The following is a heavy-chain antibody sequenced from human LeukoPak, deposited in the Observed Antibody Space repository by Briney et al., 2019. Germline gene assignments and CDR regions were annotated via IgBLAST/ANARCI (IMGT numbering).Heavy chain of an antibody. J-gene: IGHJ4*02. CDR2: ISAYNGNT. D-gene: IGHD6-19*01. CDR3: ARVRIAVAGTDYFDY. CDR1: GYTFTSYG. V-gene: IGHV1-18*01. Sequence: ASVKVSCKASGYTFTSYGISWVRQAPGQGLEWMGWISAYNGNTNYAQKLRGRVTMTTDTSTSTAYMELRSLRSDDTAVYYCARVRIAVAGTDYFDYWGQGTLVTVSS.